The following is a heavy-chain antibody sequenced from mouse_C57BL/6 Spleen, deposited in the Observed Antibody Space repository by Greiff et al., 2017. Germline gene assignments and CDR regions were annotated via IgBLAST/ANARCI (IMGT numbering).Heavy chain of an antibody. CDR2: INPSNVGT. CDR1: GYTFTSYW. V-gene: IGHV1-53*01. CDR3: ARKNGYYLYWYFDV. D-gene: IGHD2-3*01. J-gene: IGHJ1*03. Sequence: QVQLQQPGTELVKPGASVKLSCKASGYTFTSYWMPWVKQRPGQGLEWIGNINPSNVGTNYNEKFKSKATLTVDKSSSTAYMQLSSLSSEDSADYEGARKNGYYLYWYFDVWGTGTTVTVSS.